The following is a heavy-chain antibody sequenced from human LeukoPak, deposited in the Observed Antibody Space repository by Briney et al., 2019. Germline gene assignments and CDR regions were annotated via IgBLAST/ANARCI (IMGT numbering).Heavy chain of an antibody. CDR3: ARGPKMLWSGFLH. V-gene: IGHV3-30-3*01. J-gene: IGHJ4*02. Sequence: GRSLRLSCAASGFTFGSYAMHWARQAPGKGLEWVAVMSYDGSNKYYADSVKGRFTISRDNSKNTLYLQMNSLRAEDTAVYYCARGPKMLWSGFLHWGQGTLVTVSS. CDR2: MSYDGSNK. CDR1: GFTFGSYA. D-gene: IGHD3-3*01.